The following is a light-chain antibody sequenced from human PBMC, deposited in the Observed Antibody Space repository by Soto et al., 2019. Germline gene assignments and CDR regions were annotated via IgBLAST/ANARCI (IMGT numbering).Light chain of an antibody. V-gene: IGKV3-11*01. CDR1: QSVSSS. J-gene: IGKJ4*01. Sequence: EIVLTQSPATLSLSPGETATLSCRASQSVSSSLAWYQQKPGQTPRLLIYDASNRATGIPARFSGSGSGTDFTLNVSSLEPEDFAVYYCQQRSSWPLTFGGGNKVEIK. CDR3: QQRSSWPLT. CDR2: DAS.